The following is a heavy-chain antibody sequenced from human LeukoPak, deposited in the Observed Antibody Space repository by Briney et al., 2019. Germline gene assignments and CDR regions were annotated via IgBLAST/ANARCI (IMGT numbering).Heavy chain of an antibody. CDR3: ARAVYRMSGTGARFDP. CDR2: IYYSGSA. V-gene: IGHV4-59*01. Sequence: TSETLSLTCTVSGGSISSFYWSWIRQPPGKGLEWIGYIYYSGSANYNPSLKSRVTISVDTSKNQFSLKLNSVTAADTAVYYCARAVYRMSGTGARFDPWGQGTLVTVSS. J-gene: IGHJ5*02. D-gene: IGHD3-3*01. CDR1: GGSISSFY.